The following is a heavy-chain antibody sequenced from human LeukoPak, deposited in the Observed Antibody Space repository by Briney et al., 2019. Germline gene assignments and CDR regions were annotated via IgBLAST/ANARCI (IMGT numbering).Heavy chain of an antibody. V-gene: IGHV3-7*01. J-gene: IGHJ4*02. CDR2: IKPDGSEK. CDR1: GFTFSNYW. CDR3: ARGARSVDY. Sequence: GGSLRLSCAASGFTFSNYWMTWGRQAPGKGLEWVANIKPDGSEKHYVDFVKGRFTISRDNAKNSLYLQINSLRAEDTAVYYCARGARSVDYWGQGSLVTVSS.